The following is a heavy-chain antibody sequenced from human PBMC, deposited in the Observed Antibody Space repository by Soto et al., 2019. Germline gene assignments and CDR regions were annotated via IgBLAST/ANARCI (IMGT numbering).Heavy chain of an antibody. Sequence: PSDTLSLTCTVSGGSISSSSYYWCWIRQPPGKGLEWIGSIYYSGSTYYNPSLKSRVTISVDTSKNQFSLKLSSVTAADTAVYYCAREASRDGYREQFDPWGQGTLVTVSS. J-gene: IGHJ5*02. D-gene: IGHD5-12*01. CDR2: IYYSGST. V-gene: IGHV4-39*02. CDR1: GGSISSSSYY. CDR3: AREASRDGYREQFDP.